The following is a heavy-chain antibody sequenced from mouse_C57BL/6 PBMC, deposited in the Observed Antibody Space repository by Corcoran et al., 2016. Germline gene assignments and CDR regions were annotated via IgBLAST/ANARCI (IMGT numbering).Heavy chain of an antibody. D-gene: IGHD1-1*01. CDR1: GYTFTDYY. Sequence: QVQLKQSGAELVRPGASVKLSCKASGYTFTDYYINWVKQRPGQGLEWIARIYPGSGNTYYNEKFKGKATLTAEKSSSTAYMQLSSLTSEDSAVYFCAREEYYGSSLYYFDYWGQGTTLTVSS. CDR3: AREEYYGSSLYYFDY. V-gene: IGHV1-76*01. J-gene: IGHJ2*01. CDR2: IYPGSGNT.